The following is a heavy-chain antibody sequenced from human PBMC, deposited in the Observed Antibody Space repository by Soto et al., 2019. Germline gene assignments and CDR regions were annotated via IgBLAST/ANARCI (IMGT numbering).Heavy chain of an antibody. D-gene: IGHD3-10*01. Sequence: GASVKVSCKASGYTFTGYYMHWVRQAPGQGLEWMGWINPNSGGTNYAQKFQGRVTMTRDTSISTAYMELSRLRPDDTALYYCARLVITTVDPMASDIWGQGTKVTVSS. V-gene: IGHV1-2*02. J-gene: IGHJ3*02. CDR2: INPNSGGT. CDR1: GYTFTGYY. CDR3: ARLVITTVDPMASDI.